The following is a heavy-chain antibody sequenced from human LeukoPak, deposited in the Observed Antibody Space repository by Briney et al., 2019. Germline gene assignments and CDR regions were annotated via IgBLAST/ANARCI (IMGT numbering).Heavy chain of an antibody. J-gene: IGHJ5*01. CDR2: IYYSGNT. CDR3: ARGLLYSGSFARNWFDS. D-gene: IGHD1-26*01. CDR1: GGSVTISSYY. V-gene: IGHV4-39*01. Sequence: SETLSLTCTVSGGSVTISSYYWGWIRQPPGKGLEWIGSIYYSGNTYYNPSLKSRVTISVDTSKHQFSLNLSSVTAADTAIYFCARGLLYSGSFARNWFDSWGQGTLVTVSS.